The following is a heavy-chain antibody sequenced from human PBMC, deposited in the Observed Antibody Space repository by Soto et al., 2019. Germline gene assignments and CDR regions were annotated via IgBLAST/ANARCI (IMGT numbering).Heavy chain of an antibody. CDR3: ARAPMTTVTLNWFDP. Sequence: QVQLVQSGAEVKKPGSSVKVSCKASGGTFSSYAISWVRQAPGQGLEWMGGIIPIFGTASYAQKFQGRVTITADESTSTAYMELSSLRSEDTVVYYCARAPMTTVTLNWFDPWGQGTLVTVSS. D-gene: IGHD4-17*01. J-gene: IGHJ5*02. V-gene: IGHV1-69*01. CDR2: IIPIFGTA. CDR1: GGTFSSYA.